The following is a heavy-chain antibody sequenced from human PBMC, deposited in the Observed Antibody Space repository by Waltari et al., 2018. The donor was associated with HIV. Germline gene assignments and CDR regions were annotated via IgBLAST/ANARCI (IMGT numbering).Heavy chain of an antibody. CDR1: GGSISSSY. J-gene: IGHJ6*02. CDR3: ARGGYCSGGSCPYYYYGMDV. Sequence: QVQLQESGPGLVKPSETLSLTCTVSGGSISSSYWSWIRQPPGKGLEWIGYIYYSGSTNYNPSLKSRVTISVDTSKNQFSLKLSSVTAADTAVYYCARGGYCSGGSCPYYYYGMDVWGQGTTVTVSS. CDR2: IYYSGST. D-gene: IGHD2-15*01. V-gene: IGHV4-59*01.